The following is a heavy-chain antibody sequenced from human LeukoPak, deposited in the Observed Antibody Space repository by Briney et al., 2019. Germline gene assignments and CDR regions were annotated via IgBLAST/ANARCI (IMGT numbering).Heavy chain of an antibody. D-gene: IGHD3-9*01. J-gene: IGHJ4*02. CDR1: AASISSSNYY. CDR2: IYYSGGT. V-gene: IGHV4-39*01. CDR3: APGSPSTGYYYY. Sequence: SETLSLTCSVSAASISSSNYYWAWIRQPPGKGLEWNGSIYYSGGTEYSPSLKSRVTVSVDTSKNQFSLKMTSVAAADTAVYFCAPGSPSTGYYYYWGQGTLVTVSS.